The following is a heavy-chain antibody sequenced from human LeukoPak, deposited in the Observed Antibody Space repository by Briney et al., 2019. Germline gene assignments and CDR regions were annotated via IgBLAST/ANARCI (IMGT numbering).Heavy chain of an antibody. CDR1: GGSISSGSYY. D-gene: IGHD3-3*01. Sequence: TSQTLSLTCTVSGGSISSGSYYWSWIRQPAGKGLEWIGRIYTSGSTNYNPSLKSRVTISVETSKNQFSLKLSSVTAADTAVYYCARDRPGRYDFWSGYSDYWGQGTLVTVSS. CDR2: IYTSGST. J-gene: IGHJ4*02. CDR3: ARDRPGRYDFWSGYSDY. V-gene: IGHV4-61*02.